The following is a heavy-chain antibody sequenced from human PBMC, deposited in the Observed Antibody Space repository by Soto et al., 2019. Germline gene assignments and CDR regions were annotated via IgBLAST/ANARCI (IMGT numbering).Heavy chain of an antibody. CDR2: IIPIFGTA. J-gene: IGHJ4*02. D-gene: IGHD3-22*01. Sequence: QVQLVQSGAEVKKPGSSVKVSCKASGGTFSSYAISWVRQAPGQGLEWMGGIIPIFGTANYAQKFQGRVTITADKSTSTAYMELSSLRSEDTAMYYCARETLRDPYYYDSSGYFGYWGQGTLVTGSS. CDR3: ARETLRDPYYYDSSGYFGY. CDR1: GGTFSSYA. V-gene: IGHV1-69*06.